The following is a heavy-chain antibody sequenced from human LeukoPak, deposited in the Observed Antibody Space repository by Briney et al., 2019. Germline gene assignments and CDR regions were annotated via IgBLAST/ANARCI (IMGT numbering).Heavy chain of an antibody. CDR1: GFTFSSYA. CDR2: ISYDGSNK. D-gene: IGHD2-2*01. V-gene: IGHV3-30-3*01. CDR3: ARDSTDIVVVPAAMPEL. Sequence: GGTLRLSCAASGFTFSSYAMHWVRQAPGKGLEWVAVISYDGSNKYYADSVKGRFTISRDNSKHTLYLQMNSLRAEDTAVYYCARDSTDIVVVPAAMPELWGQGTLVTVSS. J-gene: IGHJ4*02.